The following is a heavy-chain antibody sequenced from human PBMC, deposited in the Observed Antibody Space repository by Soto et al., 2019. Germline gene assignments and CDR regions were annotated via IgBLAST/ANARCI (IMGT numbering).Heavy chain of an antibody. J-gene: IGHJ6*02. CDR3: ARSQYYDFWSGYYVTDYYYYYGMDV. D-gene: IGHD3-3*01. V-gene: IGHV1-8*01. CDR1: GYTFTSYD. CDR2: INPNSGNT. Sequence: ASVKVSCKASGYTFTSYDINWVRQATGQGLEWMGWINPNSGNTGYAQKFQGRVTMTRNTSISTAYMELSSLRSEDTAVYYCARSQYYDFWSGYYVTDYYYYYGMDVWGQGTTVTVSS.